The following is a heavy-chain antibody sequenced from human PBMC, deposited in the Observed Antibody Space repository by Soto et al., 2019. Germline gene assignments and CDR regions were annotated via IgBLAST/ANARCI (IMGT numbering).Heavy chain of an antibody. D-gene: IGHD3-3*01. J-gene: IGHJ6*02. CDR2: ISGYNGYT. V-gene: IGHV1-18*04. CDR1: GYTFNTYG. CDR3: ARPGTILGRNGMDV. Sequence: QAQLVQSGAEVKKPGASVKVSCKTSGYTFNTYGISWVRQVPGQGPEWMGWISGYNGYTKYAQKFQGRVTMTTDTDTSTAYMDMRRLRADATAVYYCARPGTILGRNGMDVWGQGTTFIVSS.